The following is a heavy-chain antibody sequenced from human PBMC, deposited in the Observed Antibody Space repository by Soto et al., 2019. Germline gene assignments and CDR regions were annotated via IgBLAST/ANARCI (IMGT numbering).Heavy chain of an antibody. CDR1: GYTFTSSD. D-gene: IGHD1-7*01. CDR3: ARGQFGTTDYYYYMDV. Sequence: ASVKVSCKASGYTFTSSDINWVRQATGQGLEWMGWMNPNSGNTGYAQKFQGRVTMTRNTSISTAYMELSSLRSEDTAVYYCARGQFGTTDYYYYMDVWGKGTTVTVSS. CDR2: MNPNSGNT. V-gene: IGHV1-8*01. J-gene: IGHJ6*03.